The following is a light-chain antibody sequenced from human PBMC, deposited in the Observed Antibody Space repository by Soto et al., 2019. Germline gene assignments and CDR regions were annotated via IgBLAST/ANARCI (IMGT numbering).Light chain of an antibody. V-gene: IGLV2-8*01. J-gene: IGLJ7*01. CDR3: SSYAGGNTLAV. Sequence: QSVLTQPPSASGSPGQSVTISCTGTSSDVGGYNYVSWYQQHPGKAPKLMIYEVSKRPSGVPDRFSGSKSGNTASLTVSGLQAEDKADYYCSSYAGGNTLAVFGGGTQLTVL. CDR2: EVS. CDR1: SSDVGGYNY.